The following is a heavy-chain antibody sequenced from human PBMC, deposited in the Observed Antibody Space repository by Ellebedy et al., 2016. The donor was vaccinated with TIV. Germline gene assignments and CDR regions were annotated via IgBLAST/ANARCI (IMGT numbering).Heavy chain of an antibody. CDR1: GGTFSSYA. D-gene: IGHD3-3*01. Sequence: SVKVSXXASGGTFSSYAISWVRQAPGQGLEWMGGIIPIFGTANYAQKFQGRVTITADESTSTAYMELSSLRSEDTAVYYCASPRGYDFWSGYYGGFDYWGQGTLVTVSS. CDR3: ASPRGYDFWSGYYGGFDY. CDR2: IIPIFGTA. V-gene: IGHV1-69*13. J-gene: IGHJ4*02.